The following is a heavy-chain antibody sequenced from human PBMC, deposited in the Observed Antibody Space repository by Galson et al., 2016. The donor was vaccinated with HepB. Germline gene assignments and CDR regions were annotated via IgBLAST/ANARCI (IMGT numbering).Heavy chain of an antibody. CDR3: AKIRLVGYNSGWGGSFDI. J-gene: IGHJ3*02. CDR1: GFSISIYS. D-gene: IGHD6-19*01. CDR2: IRGSGTGT. V-gene: IGHV3-23*01. Sequence: SLRLSCAASGFSISIYSMNWVRPAPGKGLEWVSAIRGSGTGTSYTDSVKGRFTISRDNSKNTLYLQMNSLRAEDAAVYYCAKIRLVGYNSGWGGSFDIWGRGTMVTVSS.